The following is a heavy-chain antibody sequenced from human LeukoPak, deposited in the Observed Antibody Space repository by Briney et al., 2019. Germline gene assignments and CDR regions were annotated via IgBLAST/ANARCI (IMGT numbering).Heavy chain of an antibody. J-gene: IGHJ4*02. V-gene: IGHV3-48*03. D-gene: IGHD3-9*01. CDR2: ISSSGSTI. Sequence: GGSLRLSCAASGFTFDDYGMSWVRQAPGKGLEWVSYISSSGSTIYYADSVKGRFTISRDNAKNSLYLQMNSLRAEDTAVYYCASAGYQYPDFDYWGQGTLVTVSS. CDR3: ASAGYQYPDFDY. CDR1: GFTFDDYG.